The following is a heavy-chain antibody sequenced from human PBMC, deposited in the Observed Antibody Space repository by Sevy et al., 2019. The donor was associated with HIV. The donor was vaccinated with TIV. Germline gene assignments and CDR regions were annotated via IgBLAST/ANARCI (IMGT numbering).Heavy chain of an antibody. D-gene: IGHD4-17*01. CDR2: ISYDGSNK. Sequence: GGSLRLSCAASGFTLSGYAMHWVRQAPGKGLEWVAVISYDGSNKYYADSVKGRFTISRDNSKNTLYLQVKSLRTEDTAVYYCARDQHDYAGNLRTGWFDPWGQGTLVTVSS. CDR3: ARDQHDYAGNLRTGWFDP. V-gene: IGHV3-30-3*01. J-gene: IGHJ5*02. CDR1: GFTLSGYA.